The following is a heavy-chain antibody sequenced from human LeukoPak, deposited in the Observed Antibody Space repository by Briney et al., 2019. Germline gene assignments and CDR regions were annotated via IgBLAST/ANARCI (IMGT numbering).Heavy chain of an antibody. CDR2: ISYDGSNK. Sequence: GGSLRLSCAASGFTFSSYAMSWVRQAPGKGLEWVAVISYDGSNKYYADSVKGRFTISRDNSKNTLYLQMNSLRAEDTAVYYCARDSPSGDFDYWGQGTLVTVSS. D-gene: IGHD3-10*01. V-gene: IGHV3-30-3*01. J-gene: IGHJ4*02. CDR1: GFTFSSYA. CDR3: ARDSPSGDFDY.